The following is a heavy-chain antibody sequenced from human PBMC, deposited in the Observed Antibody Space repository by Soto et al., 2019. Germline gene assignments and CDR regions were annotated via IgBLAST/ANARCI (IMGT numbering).Heavy chain of an antibody. Sequence: SLRLSCAASGFTFDDYAMHWVRQAPGKGLEWVSGISWNSGYIGYADSVKGRFTISRDNAKNSLYLQMNSLRAEDTALYYCAKDNGGSGSYSFGYYYGMDVWGQGTTVTVSS. CDR2: ISWNSGYI. CDR1: GFTFDDYA. D-gene: IGHD3-10*01. J-gene: IGHJ6*02. CDR3: AKDNGGSGSYSFGYYYGMDV. V-gene: IGHV3-9*01.